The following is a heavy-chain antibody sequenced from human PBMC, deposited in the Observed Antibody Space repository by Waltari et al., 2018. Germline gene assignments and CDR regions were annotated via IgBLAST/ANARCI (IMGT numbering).Heavy chain of an antibody. Sequence: QVQLVQSGAEVKKPGASVKVSCKASGYTFTSYYMHWVRQAPGQGLEWMGIINPSGGSPSYAQKFQGRVTMTRDTSTSTVYMELSSLRSEDTAVYYCARDPEIDCSSTSCRDYWGQGTLVTVSS. V-gene: IGHV1-46*01. D-gene: IGHD2-2*01. J-gene: IGHJ4*02. CDR1: GYTFTSYY. CDR2: INPSGGSP. CDR3: ARDPEIDCSSTSCRDY.